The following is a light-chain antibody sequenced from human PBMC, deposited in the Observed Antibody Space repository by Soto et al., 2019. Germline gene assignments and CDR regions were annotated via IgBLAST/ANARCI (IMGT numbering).Light chain of an antibody. CDR3: SSYTSTSTPWV. CDR2: EVN. CDR1: SSDVGGYDY. J-gene: IGLJ3*02. Sequence: QSVLTQPASVSGSPGQSVTISCTGTSSDVGGYDYVSWYQQHPGTAPKLILYEVNNRPSGVSNRFSGSKSGNTASLTISGLQPEDEGDYYCSSYTSTSTPWVFGGGTKLTVL. V-gene: IGLV2-14*01.